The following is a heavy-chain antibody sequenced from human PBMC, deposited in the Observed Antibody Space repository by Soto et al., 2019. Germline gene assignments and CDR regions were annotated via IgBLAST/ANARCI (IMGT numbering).Heavy chain of an antibody. V-gene: IGHV4-59*01. CDR2: IYYSGST. CDR3: ARGVDIVATISAFDI. Sequence: SETLSLTCTVSGGSISSYYWSWIRQPPGKGLEWIGYIYYSGSTNYNPSLKSRVTISVDTSKNQFSLKLSSVTAADTAVYYCARGVDIVATISAFDIWGHGTMVTVSS. D-gene: IGHD5-12*01. CDR1: GGSISSYY. J-gene: IGHJ3*02.